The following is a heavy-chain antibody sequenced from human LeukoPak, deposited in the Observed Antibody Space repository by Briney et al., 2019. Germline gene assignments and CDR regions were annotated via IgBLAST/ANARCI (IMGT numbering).Heavy chain of an antibody. V-gene: IGHV4-59*08. J-gene: IGHJ6*02. CDR1: GGSISSYY. CDR3: ARHGVAGTVVDKQITFWANYYYGMDV. D-gene: IGHD6-19*01. CDR2: IYYSGST. Sequence: SETLSLTCTVSGGSISSYYWSWIRQPPGEGLEWIGYIYYSGSTNYNPSLKSRVTISVDTSKNQFSLKLSSVTAADTAVYYCARHGVAGTVVDKQITFWANYYYGMDVWGQGTTVTVSS.